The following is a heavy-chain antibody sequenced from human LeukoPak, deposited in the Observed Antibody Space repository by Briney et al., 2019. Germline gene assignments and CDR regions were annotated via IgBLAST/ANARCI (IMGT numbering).Heavy chain of an antibody. Sequence: ASVKVSCKASGYTFTSYGISWVRQAPGQGLEWMGWISGYNGNTNYAQKLQGRVTMTTDTSTSTAYMELRSLRSDDTAVYYCARSQYGDYAFDYWGQGTLVTVSS. CDR2: ISGYNGNT. J-gene: IGHJ4*02. CDR3: ARSQYGDYAFDY. V-gene: IGHV1-18*01. D-gene: IGHD4-17*01. CDR1: GYTFTSYG.